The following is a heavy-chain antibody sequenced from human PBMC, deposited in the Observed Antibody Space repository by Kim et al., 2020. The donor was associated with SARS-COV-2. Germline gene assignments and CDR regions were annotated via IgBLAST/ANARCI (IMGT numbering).Heavy chain of an antibody. J-gene: IGHJ6*03. CDR3: AGVPEYYYYMDV. Sequence: YAQKFQGSVTITADESTSTAYMELSSLRSEDTAVYYCAGVPEYYYYMDVWGKGTTVTVSS. V-gene: IGHV1-69*01.